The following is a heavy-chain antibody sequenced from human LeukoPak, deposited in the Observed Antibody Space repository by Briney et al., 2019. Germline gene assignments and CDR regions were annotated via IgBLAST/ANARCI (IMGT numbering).Heavy chain of an antibody. CDR3: AGDGGAITNPYYYFDY. Sequence: PGGSLRLSCAASGFTFSTYAMHWVRQVPGKGLEYVSAISSNGDSTYYANSVKGRFTISRDNSKNTLYLQMGSPRAEDMAVYYCAGDGGAITNPYYYFDYWGQGTLVTVSS. V-gene: IGHV3-64*01. D-gene: IGHD3-16*01. CDR2: ISSNGDST. J-gene: IGHJ4*02. CDR1: GFTFSTYA.